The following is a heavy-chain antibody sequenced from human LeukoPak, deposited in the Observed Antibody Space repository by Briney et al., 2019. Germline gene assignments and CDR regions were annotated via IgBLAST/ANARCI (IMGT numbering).Heavy chain of an antibody. CDR2: ISAYNGNT. Sequence: ASVKVSCKASGYTFTSYGISWVRQAPGQGPEWMGWISAYNGNTNYAQKLQGRVTMTTDTSTSTAYMELRSLRSDDTAVYYCARVLGYCSGGSCYGINWFDPWGQGTLVTVSS. D-gene: IGHD2-15*01. CDR3: ARVLGYCSGGSCYGINWFDP. V-gene: IGHV1-18*01. J-gene: IGHJ5*02. CDR1: GYTFTSYG.